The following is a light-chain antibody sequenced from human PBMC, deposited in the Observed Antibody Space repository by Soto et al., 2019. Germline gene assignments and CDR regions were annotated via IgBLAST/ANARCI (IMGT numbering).Light chain of an antibody. CDR3: QQYGSSPLP. Sequence: IVLTKSQGTPSLSLGERATPSCTGSQSVSSSYLAWYQQKPGQAPRLIIYGASSRATGIPDRFSGSGSGTDFTRTISRLEPEDFAVYYCQQYGSSPLPFCGGTKV. J-gene: IGKJ4*01. V-gene: IGKV3-20*01. CDR1: QSVSSSY. CDR2: GAS.